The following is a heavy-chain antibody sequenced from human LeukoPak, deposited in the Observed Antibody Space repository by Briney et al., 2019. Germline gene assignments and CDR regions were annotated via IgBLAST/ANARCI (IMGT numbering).Heavy chain of an antibody. J-gene: IGHJ3*01. D-gene: IGHD4-17*01. CDR3: AKAAPPKMTTGGAFDF. CDR2: MSPTSGTT. CDR1: GYTFTTSD. Sequence: ASVKVSCKASGYTFTTSDIHWVRQAPGQGPEWMGWMSPTSGTTDFAQNFQGRVTLTRNTAISTAYMELRGLKSEDTAVYYCAKAAPPKMTTGGAFDFWGQGTTVIVSS. V-gene: IGHV1-8*01.